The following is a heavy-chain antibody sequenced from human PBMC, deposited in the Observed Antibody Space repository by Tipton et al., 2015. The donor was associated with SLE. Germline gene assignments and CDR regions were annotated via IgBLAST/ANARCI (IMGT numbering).Heavy chain of an antibody. CDR2: SYYSGTT. CDR1: GFTFSSYA. V-gene: IGHV4-59*01. D-gene: IGHD5-18*01. CDR3: ARLNVGYSYGSYYFDY. Sequence: LRLSCAASGFTFSSYAMSWIRQPPGKGLEWIGYSYYSGTTNSNPSLKGRVTISVDTSKNQFSLKLSSVTAADTAVYYCARLNVGYSYGSYYFDYWGQGTLVTVSS. J-gene: IGHJ4*02.